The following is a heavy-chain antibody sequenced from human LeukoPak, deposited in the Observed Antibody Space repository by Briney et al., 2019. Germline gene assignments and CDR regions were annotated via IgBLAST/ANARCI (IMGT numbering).Heavy chain of an antibody. CDR1: GFTVSSNY. Sequence: PGGSLRLSCAASGFTVSSNYMSWVRQAPGKGLEWVSVIYSGGSTYYADSVKGRFTISRDNSKNTLYLQMNSLRAEDTAVYYCARGGYYDFWSGTAAVDYWGQGTLVTVSS. CDR3: ARGGYYDFWSGTAAVDY. J-gene: IGHJ4*02. V-gene: IGHV3-53*01. CDR2: IYSGGST. D-gene: IGHD3-3*01.